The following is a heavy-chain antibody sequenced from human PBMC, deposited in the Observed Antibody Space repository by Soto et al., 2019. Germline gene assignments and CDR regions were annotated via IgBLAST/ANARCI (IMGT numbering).Heavy chain of an antibody. V-gene: IGHV4-31*03. Sequence: QVQLQESGPGLVKPSQTLSLTCTVSGGSISSGGYYWSWIRQHPGKGLEWIGYIYYSGSTYYNPTLKSRATIPVHTSKHQFSLKLSSVTAADTAVYYCARDSMKINAFDIWGQGTMVTVSS. J-gene: IGHJ3*02. CDR1: GGSISSGGYY. CDR2: IYYSGST. CDR3: ARDSMKINAFDI.